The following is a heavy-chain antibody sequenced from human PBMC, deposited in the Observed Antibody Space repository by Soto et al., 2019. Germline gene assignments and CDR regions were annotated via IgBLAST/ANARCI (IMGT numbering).Heavy chain of an antibody. V-gene: IGHV3-9*01. CDR3: AKDRRGYSGYGATFVY. CDR1: GFPFDDYA. Sequence: EVQLVESGGGLVQPGRSLRLSCAASGFPFDDYAMHWVRQAPGKGLEWVSGISWNSGSIGYADSVKGRFTISRDNAKNSLYLQMNSLRAEDTALYYCAKDRRGYSGYGATFVYWGQGILVTVSS. J-gene: IGHJ4*02. CDR2: ISWNSGSI. D-gene: IGHD5-12*01.